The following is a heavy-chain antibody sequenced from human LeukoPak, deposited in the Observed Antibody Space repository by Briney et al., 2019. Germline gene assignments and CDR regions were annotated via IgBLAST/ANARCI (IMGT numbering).Heavy chain of an antibody. V-gene: IGHV3-11*06. CDR1: GFTFSDYY. CDR2: ISSSSSYT. D-gene: IGHD3-10*01. J-gene: IGHJ4*02. CDR3: ASGITMVRGVITDY. Sequence: GGSLRLSCAASGFTFSDYYMSWIRRAPGKGLEWVSYISSSSSYTNYADSVKGRFTISRDNAKNSLYLQMNSLRAEDTAVYYCASGITMVRGVITDYWGQGTLVTVSS.